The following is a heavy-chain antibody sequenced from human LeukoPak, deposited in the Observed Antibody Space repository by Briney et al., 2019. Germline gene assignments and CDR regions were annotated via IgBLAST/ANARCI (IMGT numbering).Heavy chain of an antibody. V-gene: IGHV3-23*01. CDR3: AKMKGHPLQKYYMDV. D-gene: IGHD2/OR15-2a*01. CDR2: ISGSGVSI. J-gene: IGHJ6*01. CDR1: GFPFGTYG. Sequence: PGGSLRLSCEGSGFPFGTYGMTWVRHAPGRGLEWVATISGSGVSIYYADSVKDRFTISRDNTENTVSLQMNSLRAEDTAIYYCAKMKGHPLQKYYMDVWGQGTTVTVSS.